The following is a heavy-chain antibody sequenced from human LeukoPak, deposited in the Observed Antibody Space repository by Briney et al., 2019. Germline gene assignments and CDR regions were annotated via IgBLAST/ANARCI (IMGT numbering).Heavy chain of an antibody. Sequence: GESLQISCKGSVYRLTSYWIGGVRHMPGKGVEWLGIIYPGDSDTRYSPSFPGQVTISADKSISTASLQWSSLKASDTAMYYCAIAGDSTTNCYRCFNYWGQGNLVTVSS. D-gene: IGHD2-2*01. CDR3: AIAGDSTTNCYRCFNY. CDR1: VYRLTSYW. CDR2: IYPGDSDT. J-gene: IGHJ4*02. V-gene: IGHV5-51*01.